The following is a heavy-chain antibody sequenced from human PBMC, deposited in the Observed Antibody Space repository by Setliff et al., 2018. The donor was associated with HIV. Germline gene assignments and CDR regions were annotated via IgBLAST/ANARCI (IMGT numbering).Heavy chain of an antibody. CDR1: GGSISDTY. CDR3: TRTNPLAAPPFDF. J-gene: IGHJ4*02. CDR2: IYTSGST. D-gene: IGHD6-13*01. Sequence: SETLSLTCTVSGGSISDTYYTWVRQPAGKGLEWIGRIYTSGSTNYNPSLQSRITISVDTSKNQFSLKLSSVTAADTAVYYCTRTNPLAAPPFDFWGQGTLVTVSS. V-gene: IGHV4-4*07.